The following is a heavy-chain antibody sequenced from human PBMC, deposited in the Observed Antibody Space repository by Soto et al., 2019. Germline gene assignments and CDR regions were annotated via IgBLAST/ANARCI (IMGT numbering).Heavy chain of an antibody. Sequence: GGSLRLSCAASGFTFSIYSMNWVRHAPGKGLEWVSSISSSSSYIYYADSVKGRFTISRDNAKNSLYLQMNSLRAEDTGVYYCASWDIVVVVAATPILYYGMDVWGQGTTVTVSS. D-gene: IGHD2-15*01. CDR1: GFTFSIYS. V-gene: IGHV3-21*01. CDR2: ISSSSSYI. CDR3: ASWDIVVVVAATPILYYGMDV. J-gene: IGHJ6*02.